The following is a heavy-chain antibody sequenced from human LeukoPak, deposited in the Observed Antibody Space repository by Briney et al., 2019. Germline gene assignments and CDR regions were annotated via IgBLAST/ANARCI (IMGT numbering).Heavy chain of an antibody. V-gene: IGHV3-23*01. CDR3: TNPYWAFEF. Sequence: PGGSLRLSCPASGFTFNTYGMSWVRHSPGKGLEWVSAICGSATGYMTNYADSVKGRFTISRDNDKNTLYLQMSSLRVEDTAVYYCTNPYWAFEFWGQGTLVTVSS. CDR2: ICGSATGYMT. J-gene: IGHJ4*02. D-gene: IGHD2-8*02. CDR1: GFTFNTYG.